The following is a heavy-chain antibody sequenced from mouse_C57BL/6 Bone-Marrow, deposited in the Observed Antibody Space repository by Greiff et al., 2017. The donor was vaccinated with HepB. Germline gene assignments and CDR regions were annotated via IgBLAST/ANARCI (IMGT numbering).Heavy chain of an antibody. J-gene: IGHJ2*01. CDR3: ARTPLYYGSSYRFDY. D-gene: IGHD1-1*01. V-gene: IGHV1-36*01. CDR1: GFTFTDYY. CDR2: VYPYNGGT. Sequence: EVKLVESGPVLVKPGPSVKISCKASGFTFTDYYMHWVKQSHGKSLEWIGLVYPYNGGTSYNQKFKGKATLTVDTSSSTAYMELNSLTSEDSAVYYCARTPLYYGSSYRFDYWGQGTTLTVSS.